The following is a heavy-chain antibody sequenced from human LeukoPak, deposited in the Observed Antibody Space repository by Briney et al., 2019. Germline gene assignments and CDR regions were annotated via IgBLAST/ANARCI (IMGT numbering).Heavy chain of an antibody. J-gene: IGHJ4*02. CDR2: IYSGGST. CDR1: GFTVSNNH. CDR3: AKDLDCTPYGYYFDY. Sequence: PGGSLKLPFAASGFTVSNNHMNWVGPAPGKGLEWVSVIYSGGSTYYADSVKGRLTISRDNSKNSLYLQMNSLRADDTAVYYCAKDLDCTPYGYYFDYWGQGTLVTVSS. V-gene: IGHV3-53*01. D-gene: IGHD2-21*02.